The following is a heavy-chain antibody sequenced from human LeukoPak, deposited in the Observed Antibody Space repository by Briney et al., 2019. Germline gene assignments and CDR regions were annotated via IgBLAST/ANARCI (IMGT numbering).Heavy chain of an antibody. J-gene: IGHJ6*03. CDR2: ISYSGST. CDR3: ARVRDPYYYYMDV. V-gene: IGHV4-39*01. CDR1: GGSITSSSYD. D-gene: IGHD5-24*01. Sequence: SETLSLTCTVSGGSITSSSYDWGWIRQPPGKGLEWIGSISYSGSTYYNPSLKSRVTISVDTSKNQFSLKLSSVTAADTAVYYCARVRDPYYYYMDVWGKGTTVTVSS.